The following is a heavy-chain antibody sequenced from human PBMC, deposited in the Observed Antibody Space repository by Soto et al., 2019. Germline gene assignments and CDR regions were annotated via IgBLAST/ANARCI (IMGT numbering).Heavy chain of an antibody. CDR1: GGTFSSYA. V-gene: IGHV1-69*13. J-gene: IGHJ6*02. CDR2: IIPIFGTA. Sequence: SVKVSCKASGGTFSSYAISWVRQAPGQGLEWMGGIIPIFGTANYAQKFQGRVTITADESTSTAYMELSSLRSEDTAVYYCAGVVPAAIHYYYGMDVWGQGTTVTFS. CDR3: AGVVPAAIHYYYGMDV. D-gene: IGHD2-2*01.